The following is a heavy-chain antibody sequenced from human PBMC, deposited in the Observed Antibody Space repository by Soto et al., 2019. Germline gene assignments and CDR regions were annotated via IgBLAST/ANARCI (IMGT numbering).Heavy chain of an antibody. V-gene: IGHV4-39*01. D-gene: IGHD3-9*01. Sequence: PSETLSLTCTVSGGSISSSSYSWAWIRQPPGKGLECIGSISYSGNTYYNPSLKSRVTISVDTSKNQFSLRLSSVTAADTAVYYCARLFRYNDNLTGYYNPRFSVWGQGTLVTVSS. CDR3: ARLFRYNDNLTGYYNPRFSV. J-gene: IGHJ4*02. CDR2: ISYSGNT. CDR1: GGSISSSSYS.